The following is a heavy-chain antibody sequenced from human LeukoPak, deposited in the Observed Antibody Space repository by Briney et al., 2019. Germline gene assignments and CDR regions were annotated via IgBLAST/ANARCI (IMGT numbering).Heavy chain of an antibody. CDR3: ARQGLNFYGSGSSYDY. D-gene: IGHD3-10*01. J-gene: IGHJ4*02. CDR1: GSSISSSRYY. CDR2: IYYSGTT. V-gene: IGHV4-39*01. Sequence: SETLSLTCSVSGSSISSSRYYWGWLRQPPGKGLELIGSIYYSGTTHYNPSLKSRVTISADTSKSQFSLKLSSVTAADTAVYYCARQGLNFYGSGSSYDYWGQGTLVTVSS.